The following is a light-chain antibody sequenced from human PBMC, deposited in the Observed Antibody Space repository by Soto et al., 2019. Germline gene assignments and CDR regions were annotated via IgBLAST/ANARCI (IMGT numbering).Light chain of an antibody. V-gene: IGKV3-20*01. Sequence: EIVLTQAXGTLXXXXXXXXTLXXSSSQFVSSRYLAWYQQKPGQAPRLLIYGASIRATGIPDRFSSSGSGTDFTLTITPLEPEDFAVYFCQQYGSSPITFGQGTRLEIK. J-gene: IGKJ5*01. CDR3: QQYGSSPIT. CDR2: GAS. CDR1: QFVSSRY.